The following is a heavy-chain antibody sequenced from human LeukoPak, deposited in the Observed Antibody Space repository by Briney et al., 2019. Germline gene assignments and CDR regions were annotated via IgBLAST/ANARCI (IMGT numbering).Heavy chain of an antibody. CDR1: GGSISSSSYY. V-gene: IGHV4-39*07. Sequence: PSETLSLTCTVSGGSISSSSYYWGWIRQPPGKGLEWIGSIYYSGSTYYNPSLKSRVTISVDTSKNQFSLKLSSVTAADTAVYYCAGSEAYGSGSYFDYWGQGTLATVSS. J-gene: IGHJ4*02. CDR3: AGSEAYGSGSYFDY. D-gene: IGHD3-10*01. CDR2: IYYSGST.